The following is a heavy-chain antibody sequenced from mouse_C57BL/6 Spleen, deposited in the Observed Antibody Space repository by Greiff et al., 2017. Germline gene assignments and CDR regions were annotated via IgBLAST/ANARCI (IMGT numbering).Heavy chain of an antibody. CDR2: ISYDGSN. Sequence: VQLKESGPGLVKPSQSLSLTCSVTGYSITSGYYWNWIRQFPGNKLEWMGYISYDGSNNYNPSLKNRISITRDTSKNQFFLKLNSVTTEDTATYYGASFYDYDAAWFAYWGQGTLVTVSA. CDR3: ASFYDYDAAWFAY. D-gene: IGHD2-4*01. J-gene: IGHJ3*01. V-gene: IGHV3-6*01. CDR1: GYSITSGYY.